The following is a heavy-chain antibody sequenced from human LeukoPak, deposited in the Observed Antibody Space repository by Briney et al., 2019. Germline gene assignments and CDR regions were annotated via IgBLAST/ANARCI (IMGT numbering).Heavy chain of an antibody. J-gene: IGHJ6*03. V-gene: IGHV1-69*06. CDR1: GGTFSSYA. CDR2: IIPIFGTA. Sequence: ASVKVSCKASGGTFSSYAISWVRQAPGQGLEWMGGIIPIFGTANYAQKFQGRVTITADKSTSTAYMELSSLRSEDTAVYYCASNEQQLVLGYYYYYMDVWGKGTTVTVSS. CDR3: ASNEQQLVLGYYYYYMDV. D-gene: IGHD6-13*01.